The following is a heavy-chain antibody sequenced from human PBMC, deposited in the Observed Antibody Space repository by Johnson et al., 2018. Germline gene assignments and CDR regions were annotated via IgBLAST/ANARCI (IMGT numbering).Heavy chain of an antibody. Sequence: QVQLQQWGAGLLKPSETLSLTCAVYGGSFSDYYWSWIRQPPGKGLEWIGEINYSASTNYNPSLKSRVTISVDTSKNQFSRKLSSVIAADTAVYYCARAPLGATRTQYVQHWGQGTLVIVSS. CDR2: INYSAST. J-gene: IGHJ1*01. V-gene: IGHV4-34*01. CDR3: ARAPLGATRTQYVQH. D-gene: IGHD1-26*01. CDR1: GGSFSDYY.